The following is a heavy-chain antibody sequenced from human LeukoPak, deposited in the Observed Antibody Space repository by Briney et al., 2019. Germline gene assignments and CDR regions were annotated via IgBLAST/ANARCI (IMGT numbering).Heavy chain of an antibody. CDR2: INHSGST. J-gene: IGHJ4*02. CDR3: ARGKRLFTMIPKGPPPCFDY. D-gene: IGHD3-22*01. Sequence: TSQTLSLTCAVSGGSISRGGYYWSWIRQPPGKGLEWIVEINHSGSTNYNPSLKSRVTISVDTSKNQFSLKLSSVTAADTAVYYCARGKRLFTMIPKGPPPCFDYWGQGTLVTVSS. V-gene: IGHV4-34*01. CDR1: GGSISRGGYY.